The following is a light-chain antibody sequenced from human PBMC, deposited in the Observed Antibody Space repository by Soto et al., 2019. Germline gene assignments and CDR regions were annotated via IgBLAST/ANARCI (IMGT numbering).Light chain of an antibody. V-gene: IGKV3-20*01. CDR1: QSVSSAY. Sequence: EIVLTQYPGTMSLSPGERATLSYRASQSVSSAYLAWYQHKPGQPPTLLIYAASSRVTGIPDRFSGSGSGTDFTLTISRLEPEDFAVYYCQQYGSSSTWTFGQGTKVEIK. CDR2: AAS. CDR3: QQYGSSSTWT. J-gene: IGKJ1*01.